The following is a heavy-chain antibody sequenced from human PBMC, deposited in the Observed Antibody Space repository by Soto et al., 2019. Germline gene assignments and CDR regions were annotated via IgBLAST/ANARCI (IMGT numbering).Heavy chain of an antibody. J-gene: IGHJ6*03. V-gene: IGHV3-9*01. CDR3: AKDGTVQNGDFWSGTDYYYYYMDV. D-gene: IGHD3-3*01. Sequence: EVQLVESGGGLVQPGRSLRLSCAASGFTFDDYAMHWVRQAPGKGLEWVSGISWNSGSIGYADSVKGRFTISRDNAKNSLYLQMNSLRAEDTALYYCAKDGTVQNGDFWSGTDYYYYYMDVWGKGTTVTVSS. CDR2: ISWNSGSI. CDR1: GFTFDDYA.